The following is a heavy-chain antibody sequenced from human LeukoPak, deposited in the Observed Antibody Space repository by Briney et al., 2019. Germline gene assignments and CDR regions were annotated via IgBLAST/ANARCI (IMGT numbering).Heavy chain of an antibody. D-gene: IGHD3-10*02. CDR3: ARALLGLNDY. CDR1: GGSISSGDYY. V-gene: IGHV4-30-4*08. CDR2: INHSGST. Sequence: SQTLSLTCTVSGGSISSGDYYWSWIRQPPGKGLEWIGEINHSGSTNYNPSLKSRVTISVDTSKNQFSLKLSSVTAADTAVYYCARALLGLNDYWGQGTLVTVSS. J-gene: IGHJ4*02.